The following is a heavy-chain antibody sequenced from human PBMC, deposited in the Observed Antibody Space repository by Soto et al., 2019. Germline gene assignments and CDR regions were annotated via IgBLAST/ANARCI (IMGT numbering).Heavy chain of an antibody. CDR3: ARDFDDYGDYGEVYGMDV. D-gene: IGHD4-17*01. CDR2: IIPIFGTA. V-gene: IGHV1-69*13. CDR1: GGTFSSYA. Sequence: GASVKVSCKASGGTFSSYAISWVRQAPGQGLEWMGGIIPIFGTANYAQKFQGRVTITADESTSTAYMELSSLRSEDTAVYYCARDFDDYGDYGEVYGMDVWGQGTTVTVSS. J-gene: IGHJ6*02.